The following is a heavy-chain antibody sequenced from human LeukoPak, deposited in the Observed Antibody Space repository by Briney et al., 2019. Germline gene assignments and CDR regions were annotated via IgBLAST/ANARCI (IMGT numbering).Heavy chain of an antibody. J-gene: IGHJ5*02. CDR1: GHTFGDHY. D-gene: IGHD1-14*01. V-gene: IGHV1-2*02. Sequence: ASVTVSCKASGHTFGDHYMHWVRQALGQGLERMGWINPNSGGTKYAQRFQGRVTMTRDTSISTAYMELRRLRSDDTAVYYCARVLLRTGIPEGFDPWGQGTLVTVSS. CDR2: INPNSGGT. CDR3: ARVLLRTGIPEGFDP.